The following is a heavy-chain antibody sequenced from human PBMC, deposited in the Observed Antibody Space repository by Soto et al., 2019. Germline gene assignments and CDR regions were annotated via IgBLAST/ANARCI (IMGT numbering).Heavy chain of an antibody. Sequence: GGSLRLSCAASGFTFSSYGMHWVRQAPGKGLEWVAVISYDGSNKYYADSVKGRFTISRDNSKNTLYLQMNSLRAEDTAVYYFAKLAAHRADYWGQGTLVTVSS. CDR3: AKLAAHRADY. V-gene: IGHV3-30*18. J-gene: IGHJ4*02. CDR2: ISYDGSNK. D-gene: IGHD6-13*01. CDR1: GFTFSSYG.